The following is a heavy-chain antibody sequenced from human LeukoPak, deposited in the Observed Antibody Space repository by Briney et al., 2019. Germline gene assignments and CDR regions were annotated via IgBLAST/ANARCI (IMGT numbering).Heavy chain of an antibody. J-gene: IGHJ4*02. CDR2: IYYSGST. CDR3: ARGEYGLFDY. D-gene: IGHD2/OR15-2a*01. V-gene: IGHV4-59*01. CDR1: GGSISSFY. Sequence: SETLSLTCTVSGGSISSFYWSWIRQPPGKGLEWIGYIYYSGSTNYNPSLKNRVTISVDTSKNQLSLKLSSVTAADTAVYYCARGEYGLFDYWGQGTLVTVSS.